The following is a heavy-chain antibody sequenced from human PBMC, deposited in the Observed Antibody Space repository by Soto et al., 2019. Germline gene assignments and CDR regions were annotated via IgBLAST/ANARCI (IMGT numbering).Heavy chain of an antibody. CDR2: IYSGGST. D-gene: IGHD1-1*01. Sequence: SLRLSCAASGFTVSSNYMSWVRQAPGKGLEWVSVIYSGGSTYYADSVKGRFTISRDNSKNTLYLQMNSLRAEDTAVYYCARGGPGDYYYGMDVWGQGTTVTVSS. J-gene: IGHJ6*02. CDR3: ARGGPGDYYYGMDV. V-gene: IGHV3-53*01. CDR1: GFTVSSNY.